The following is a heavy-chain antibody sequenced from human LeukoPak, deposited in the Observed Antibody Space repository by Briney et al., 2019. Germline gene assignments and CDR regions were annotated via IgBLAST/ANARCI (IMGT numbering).Heavy chain of an antibody. J-gene: IGHJ4*02. V-gene: IGHV4-61*02. Sequence: PSETLSLTCTVSGGSIGSGSYYWSWIRQPAGKGLEWIGRIYTSGSTNYNLSIKSRVTISVDTSKNQFSLKLSSVTAADAAVYYCARDRPTWGSAYFDNWGQGTLVTVSS. CDR3: ARDRPTWGSAYFDN. D-gene: IGHD7-27*01. CDR2: IYTSGST. CDR1: GGSIGSGSYY.